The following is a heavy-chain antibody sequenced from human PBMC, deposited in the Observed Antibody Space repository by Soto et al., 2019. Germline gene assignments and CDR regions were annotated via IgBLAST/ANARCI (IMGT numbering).Heavy chain of an antibody. D-gene: IGHD6-13*01. Sequence: SETLSLTCTVSGGSISSSSYYWGWIRQPPGKGLEWIGSIYYSGSTYYNPSLKSRVTISVDTSKNQFSLKLSSVTAADTAVYYCARLPYSSSWYVDYWGQGTLVTVSS. CDR3: ARLPYSSSWYVDY. CDR2: IYYSGST. J-gene: IGHJ4*02. V-gene: IGHV4-39*01. CDR1: GGSISSSSYY.